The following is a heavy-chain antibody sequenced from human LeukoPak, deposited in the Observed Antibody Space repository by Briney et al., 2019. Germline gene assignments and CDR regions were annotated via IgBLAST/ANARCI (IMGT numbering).Heavy chain of an antibody. Sequence: SETLSLTCTVPGGSISSYYWSWIRQPPGKGLEWIGYIYYSGSTNYNPSLKSRVTISVDTSKNQFSLKLSSVAAADTAVYYCASWNLGYCSGGSCYGRAFDIWGQGTMVTVSS. CDR1: GGSISSYY. J-gene: IGHJ3*02. CDR3: ASWNLGYCSGGSCYGRAFDI. V-gene: IGHV4-59*08. D-gene: IGHD2-15*01. CDR2: IYYSGST.